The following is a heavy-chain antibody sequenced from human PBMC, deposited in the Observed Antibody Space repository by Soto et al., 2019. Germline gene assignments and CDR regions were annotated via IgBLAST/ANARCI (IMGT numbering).Heavy chain of an antibody. Sequence: HVQLQESGPGLVKPSETLSLTCSVSGGSVTSDDSYWSWIRQSPGKGLEWIGTIYYSAGTNYNPSLNSRVTISIDPSKNQFSLKLSSVTAADTAVYYCARDYNSGWFGHWGQGTLVTVSS. CDR3: ARDYNSGWFGH. V-gene: IGHV4-61*08. CDR1: GGSVTSDDSY. CDR2: IYYSAGT. J-gene: IGHJ5*02. D-gene: IGHD6-19*01.